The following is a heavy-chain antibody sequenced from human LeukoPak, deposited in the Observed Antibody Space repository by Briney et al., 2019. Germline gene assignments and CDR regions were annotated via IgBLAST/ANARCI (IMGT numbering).Heavy chain of an antibody. D-gene: IGHD5-24*01. CDR3: AKEEMPHAFDL. V-gene: IGHV3-23*01. Sequence: PGGSLRLSCAASGFSFRRYAMNWVRQAPGRGLEWVAVISGPGSSTVYADSVKGRFTISRDNSKNTLFLQLDSLRVEDTAIYYCAKEEMPHAFDLWGQGTMVTVSS. CDR2: ISGPGSST. J-gene: IGHJ3*01. CDR1: GFSFRRYA.